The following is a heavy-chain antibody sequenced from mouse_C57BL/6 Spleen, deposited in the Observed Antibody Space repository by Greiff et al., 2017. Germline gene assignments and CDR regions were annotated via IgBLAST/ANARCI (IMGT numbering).Heavy chain of an antibody. J-gene: IGHJ3*01. CDR1: GYTFTSYW. CDR2: IHPNSGST. Sequence: QVQLQQPGAELVKPGASVKLSCKASGYTFTSYWMHWVKQRPGQDLEWIGMIHPNSGSTNYNEKFKSKATLTVDKSSSTAYMQLSSLTSEDSAVYYCAIRATGTIFAYWGQGTLVTVSA. V-gene: IGHV1-64*01. CDR3: AIRATGTIFAY. D-gene: IGHD4-1*01.